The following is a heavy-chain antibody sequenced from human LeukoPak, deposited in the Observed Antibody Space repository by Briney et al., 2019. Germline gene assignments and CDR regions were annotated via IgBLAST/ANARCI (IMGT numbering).Heavy chain of an antibody. CDR3: ATRGRIVATILDDAFDI. D-gene: IGHD5-12*01. Sequence: ASVTVSFTASGYTFTIYDISWVRQAPGQGLEWMGRINPNSGGTNYAQKFQGRVTMTRDTSISTAYMELSRLRSDDTAVYYCATRGRIVATILDDAFDIWGQGTMVTVSS. CDR1: GYTFTIYD. V-gene: IGHV1-2*06. CDR2: INPNSGGT. J-gene: IGHJ3*02.